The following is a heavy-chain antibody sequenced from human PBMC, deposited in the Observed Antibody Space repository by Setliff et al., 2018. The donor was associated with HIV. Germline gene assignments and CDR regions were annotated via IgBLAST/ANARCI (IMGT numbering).Heavy chain of an antibody. D-gene: IGHD3-16*01. CDR1: GYSFTNYG. V-gene: IGHV1-18*01. J-gene: IGHJ4*02. CDR3: AREVVPTDDYHNFDS. CDR2: ISPYNGDT. Sequence: ASVKVSCKASGYSFTNYGISWVRQAPGQGLEWVGWISPYNGDTKYAEKVQGRVTMTTDTSTSTAYMELRSLRPDDTAVYYCAREVVPTDDYHNFDSWGQGSLVTVSS.